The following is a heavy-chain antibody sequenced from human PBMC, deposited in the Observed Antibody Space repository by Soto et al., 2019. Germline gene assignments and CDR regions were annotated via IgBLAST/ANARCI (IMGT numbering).Heavy chain of an antibody. J-gene: IGHJ6*02. Sequence: DGSMRLSCAAAGVTVSSCYMSCVRQAPGKGLEWISIIYSTGNTYYADSVKGRFTITRDTSASTAYMELSSLRSEDTAVYYCARSVTAIRYYGMDVWGQGTTVTVSS. CDR2: IYSTGNT. CDR3: ARSVTAIRYYGMDV. V-gene: IGHV3-66*01. D-gene: IGHD2-21*02. CDR1: GVTVSSCY.